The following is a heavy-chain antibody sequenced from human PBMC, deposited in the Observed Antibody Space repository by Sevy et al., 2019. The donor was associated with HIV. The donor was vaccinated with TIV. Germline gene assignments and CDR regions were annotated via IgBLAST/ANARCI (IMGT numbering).Heavy chain of an antibody. CDR2: IIGSTIDT. J-gene: IGHJ4*02. D-gene: IGHD2-2*01. CDR3: AKYRTNSLSLYYLDH. Sequence: GGSLRLSCAASGFTFGNYAMNWVRQAPGKGLEWVSSIIGSTIDTSYADSVKGRFTISRDNSQNTLYLEMNSLRAEDTAVYYCAKYRTNSLSLYYLDHWGQGTLVSVSS. V-gene: IGHV3-23*01. CDR1: GFTFGNYA.